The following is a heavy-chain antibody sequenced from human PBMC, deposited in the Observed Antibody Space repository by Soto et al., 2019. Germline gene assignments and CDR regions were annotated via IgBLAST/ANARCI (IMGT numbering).Heavy chain of an antibody. CDR3: ARDHPHSYGVYYFDY. Sequence: VAEGNIISLCDCWSRKKKPPGKGLEWIGYIYHSGSTYYNPSLQNRVTISIDTSKNQVSLKVNSVTAADTAVYYCARDHPHSYGVYYFDYWGQGTPVTVSS. CDR2: IYHSGST. CDR1: EGNIISLCDC. J-gene: IGHJ4*02. D-gene: IGHD5-18*01. V-gene: IGHV4-30-2*01.